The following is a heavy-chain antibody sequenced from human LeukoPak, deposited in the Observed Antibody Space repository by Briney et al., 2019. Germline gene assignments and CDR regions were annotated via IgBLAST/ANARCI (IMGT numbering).Heavy chain of an antibody. V-gene: IGHV3-30-3*01. CDR1: GFTFSSYA. D-gene: IGHD2-2*01. J-gene: IGHJ3*02. CDR2: ISYDGSNK. CDR3: AREGLHCSSTSCYSAPDPLDI. Sequence: GGSLRLSCAASGFTFSSYAMHWVRQAPGKGLEWVAVISYDGSNKYYADSVKGRFTISRDNSKNTLYLQMNSLRAEDTAVYYCAREGLHCSSTSCYSAPDPLDIWGQGTMVTVSS.